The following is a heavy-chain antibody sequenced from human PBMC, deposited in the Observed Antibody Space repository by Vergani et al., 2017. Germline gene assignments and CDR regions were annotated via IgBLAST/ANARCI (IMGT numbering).Heavy chain of an antibody. J-gene: IGHJ4*02. Sequence: QVQLVESGGGLVKPGGSLRLSCAASGFTFSDYYMSWIRQAPGKGLEWVSYISSSSSYTNYADSVKGRFTISRDNAKNSLYLQMNSLRAEDTAVYYCARGLSSRSSTGCGLRQPGYWGQGTLVTVSS. D-gene: IGHD2-2*01. CDR2: ISSSSSYT. CDR3: ARGLSSRSSTGCGLRQPGY. CDR1: GFTFSDYY. V-gene: IGHV3-11*06.